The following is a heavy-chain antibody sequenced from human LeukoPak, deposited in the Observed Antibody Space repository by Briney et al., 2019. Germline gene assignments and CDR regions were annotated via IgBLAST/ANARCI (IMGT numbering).Heavy chain of an antibody. CDR1: GFMFSSNW. CDR2: ISYDGSNK. D-gene: IGHD5-18*01. Sequence: GGSLRLSCAASGFMFSSNWMSWVRLAPGKGLEWVAVISYDGSNKYYADSVKGRFTISRDNSKNTLYLQMNSLRAEDTAVYYCAKAEARGYSYGYYYGMDVWGQGTTVTVSS. V-gene: IGHV3-30*18. J-gene: IGHJ6*02. CDR3: AKAEARGYSYGYYYGMDV.